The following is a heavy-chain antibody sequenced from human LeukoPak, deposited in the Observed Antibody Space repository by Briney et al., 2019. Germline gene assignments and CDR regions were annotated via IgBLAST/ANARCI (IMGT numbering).Heavy chain of an antibody. CDR1: GFTFSTYS. CDR2: ISSTSSYI. V-gene: IGHV3-21*01. D-gene: IGHD6-19*01. Sequence: GGSLRLSCAASGFTFSTYSMNWVRQAPGKGLEWVSSISSTSSYIYYADSVKGRFTISIDNAQKSLYLQMNSLRAEDTAVYYCARVGYSSGWYFDYWGQGTLVTVSS. J-gene: IGHJ4*02. CDR3: ARVGYSSGWYFDY.